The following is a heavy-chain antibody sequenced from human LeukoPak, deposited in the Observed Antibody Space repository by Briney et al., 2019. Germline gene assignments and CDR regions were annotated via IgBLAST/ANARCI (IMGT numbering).Heavy chain of an antibody. J-gene: IGHJ4*02. CDR2: ISSSSSYI. CDR3: ARKAAGYFDY. D-gene: IGHD6-13*01. CDR1: GFTFSSYS. V-gene: IGHV3-21*01. Sequence: GGSLRLSCAASGFTFSSYSMNWVRQAPGKGLEWVSSISSSSSYIYYADSVKGRFTISRDNAKNSLYMHMNSLRAEDTAVYYCARKAAGYFDYWGQGTLVTVSS.